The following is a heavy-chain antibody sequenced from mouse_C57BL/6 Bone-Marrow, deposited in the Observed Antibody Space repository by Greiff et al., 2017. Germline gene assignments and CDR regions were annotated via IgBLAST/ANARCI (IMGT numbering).Heavy chain of an antibody. D-gene: IGHD1-1*01. Sequence: VQLQQPGAELVKPGASVKMSCKASGYTFTSYWITWVKQRPGQGLEWIGDIYPGSGSTNYNEKFKSKATLTVDTSSSTAYMQLSSLTSEDSAVYYCARSGFITTVVVFDYWGQGTTLTVSS. CDR1: GYTFTSYW. CDR2: IYPGSGST. J-gene: IGHJ2*01. V-gene: IGHV1-55*01. CDR3: ARSGFITTVVVFDY.